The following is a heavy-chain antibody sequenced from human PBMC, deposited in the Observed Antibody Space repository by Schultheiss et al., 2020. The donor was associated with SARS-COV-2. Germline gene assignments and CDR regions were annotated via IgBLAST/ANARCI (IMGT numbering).Heavy chain of an antibody. J-gene: IGHJ4*02. CDR1: GGSISNNNW. CDR3: ARAVLRYFDWTLDY. CDR2: IYHSGST. D-gene: IGHD3-9*01. Sequence: SETLSLTCAVSGGSISNNNWWTWVRQPPGKGLDWIGEIYHSGSTNYNPSLKSRVIISVDKSKNQFSLELNYVTAADTAVYYCARAVLRYFDWTLDYWGQGTLVTVSS. V-gene: IGHV4-4*02.